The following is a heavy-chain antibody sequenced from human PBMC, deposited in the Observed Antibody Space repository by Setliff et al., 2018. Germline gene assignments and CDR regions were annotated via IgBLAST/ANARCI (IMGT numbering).Heavy chain of an antibody. V-gene: IGHV4-61*02. CDR3: ARDNTIVGATDY. CDR1: GGSITSGSYY. J-gene: IGHJ4*02. D-gene: IGHD1-26*01. Sequence: SQTLSLTCAVSGGSITSGSYYWSWIRQPAGEGLEWIGRLHTSGTTDYNPSLKGRVTISADTSTNHFSLKLTSVTAADTAVYYCARDNTIVGATDYWGQGALVTVS. CDR2: LHTSGTT.